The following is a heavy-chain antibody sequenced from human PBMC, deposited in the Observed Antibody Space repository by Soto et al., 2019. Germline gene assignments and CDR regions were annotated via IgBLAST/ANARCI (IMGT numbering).Heavy chain of an antibody. CDR3: ARDLHDYVSFRFDP. Sequence: SLNRVRKTPGKGLEWVSSISRSSSYIYYADSVKGRFTISRDNAKNSLYLQMNSLRAEDTAVYYCARDLHDYVSFRFDPWGQGTLVTVSS. CDR1: S. D-gene: IGHD3-16*01. V-gene: IGHV3-21*01. CDR2: ISRSSSYI. J-gene: IGHJ5*02.